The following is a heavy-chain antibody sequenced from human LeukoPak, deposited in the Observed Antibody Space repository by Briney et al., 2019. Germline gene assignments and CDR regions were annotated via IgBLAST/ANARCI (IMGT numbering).Heavy chain of an antibody. CDR3: AKGGLRYPFDP. CDR2: IRYDGSNK. J-gene: IGHJ5*02. CDR1: GFTFNKYA. Sequence: HAEGSLRLSCRTSGFTFNKYAMHRVRQAPGKGLEWVAFIRYDGSNKYYADSVKGRFTISRDNSKNTLYLQMNSLRAEDTAVYYCAKGGLRYPFDPWGQGTLVTVSS. D-gene: IGHD2-2*02. V-gene: IGHV3-30*02.